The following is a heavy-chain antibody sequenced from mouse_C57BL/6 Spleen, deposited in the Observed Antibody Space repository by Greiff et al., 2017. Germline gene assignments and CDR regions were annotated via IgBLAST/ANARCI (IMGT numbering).Heavy chain of an antibody. J-gene: IGHJ3*01. CDR1: GYTFTSYW. D-gene: IGHD2-4*01. V-gene: IGHV1-69*01. CDR2: IDPSDSYT. CDR3: ARGGDYDGFAY. Sequence: QVQLQQPGAELVMPGASVKLSCKASGYTFTSYWMHWVKQRPGQGLEWIGEIDPSDSYTNYNQQFKGKSPLTVDNSSRTAYMPLRSLTSEDSAVYYCARGGDYDGFAYWGQGTLVTVSA.